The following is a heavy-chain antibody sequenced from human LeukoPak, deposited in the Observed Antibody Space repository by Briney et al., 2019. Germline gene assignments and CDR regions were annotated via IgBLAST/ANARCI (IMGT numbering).Heavy chain of an antibody. D-gene: IGHD2-2*01. CDR3: AREGVPAAFDI. Sequence: KTGGSLGLSCAASGFTFSSYSMNWVRQAPGKGLEWVSSFRSDNGNRDYADSVKGRFTISRDNAKKSLYLQMNSLRAEDTAVYYCAREGVPAAFDIWGQGTMVTVSS. CDR1: GFTFSSYS. V-gene: IGHV3-21*01. J-gene: IGHJ3*02. CDR2: FRSDNGNR.